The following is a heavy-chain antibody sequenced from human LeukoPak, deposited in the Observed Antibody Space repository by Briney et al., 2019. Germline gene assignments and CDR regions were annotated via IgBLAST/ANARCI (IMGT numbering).Heavy chain of an antibody. D-gene: IGHD6-13*01. CDR1: GGSISSYY. Sequence: SETLSLTCTVSGGSISSYYWSWIRQPAGKGLEWIGRIYTSGSTNYNPSLKSRVTISVDTSKNQFPLKLSSVTAADTAVYYCARRSSWYGKYYFDYWGQGTLVTVSS. CDR3: ARRSSWYGKYYFDY. CDR2: IYTSGST. V-gene: IGHV4-4*07. J-gene: IGHJ4*02.